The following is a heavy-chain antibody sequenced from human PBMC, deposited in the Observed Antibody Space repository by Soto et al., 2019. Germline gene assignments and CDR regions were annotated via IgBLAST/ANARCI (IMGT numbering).Heavy chain of an antibody. V-gene: IGHV3-66*01. J-gene: IGHJ6*03. D-gene: IGHD3-10*01. CDR1: GFTVSSNY. CDR2: IYSGGST. CDR3: ARETSSFYYYMDV. Sequence: GGSLRLSCAASGFTVSSNYMSWVRQAPGKGLEWVSVIYSGGSTYYADSVKGRFTISRDNSKNTLYLQMNSLRAEDTAVYYCARETSSFYYYMDVWGKGTTVTVSS.